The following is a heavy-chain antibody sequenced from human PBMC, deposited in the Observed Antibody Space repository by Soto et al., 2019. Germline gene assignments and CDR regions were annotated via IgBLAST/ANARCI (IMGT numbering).Heavy chain of an antibody. D-gene: IGHD1-1*01. CDR2: INPDNGNT. CDR3: ERGVGTAQLEP. CDR1: GYTFTRYT. Sequence: ASVKVSFKAAGYTFTRYTMNWVRQAPGQRLEWMGWINPDNGNTKSSQKFQDRVIITRDTSASTPYMDLSSLRSEDTAVYYCERGVGTAQLEPWGHGTLVTVSS. V-gene: IGHV1-3*01. J-gene: IGHJ5*02.